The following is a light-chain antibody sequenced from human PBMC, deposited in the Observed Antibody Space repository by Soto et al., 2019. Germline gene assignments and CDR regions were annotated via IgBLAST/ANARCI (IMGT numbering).Light chain of an antibody. CDR3: TSYASGSSHVV. V-gene: IGLV2-14*01. CDR2: DVN. Sequence: QSALTQPASVSGSPGQSITLSCTGTSSDIGGYDYVSWYQRHPGKAPKLIIYDVNNRPSGVSNRFSASKSGNTASLTISGLQAEDEADSYCTSYASGSSHVVFGGGTKLTVL. J-gene: IGLJ2*01. CDR1: SSDIGGYDY.